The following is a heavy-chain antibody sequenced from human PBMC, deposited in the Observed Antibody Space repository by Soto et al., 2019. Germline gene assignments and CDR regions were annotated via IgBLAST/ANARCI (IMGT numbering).Heavy chain of an antibody. CDR1: GYSFTDYH. CDR3: ARGHSTDCSNGVCSFFYNHEMDV. V-gene: IGHV1-2*04. Sequence: QVQLVQSGAEVKKPGASVRVSCKASGYSFTDYHIHWVRQAPGQGLEWLGRINPKSGGTSTAQKFQGWVTMTRDRSICTVYMELTRVRSDDTAVYFCARGHSTDCSNGVCSFFYNHEMDVWGQGTTVTVSS. D-gene: IGHD2-8*01. J-gene: IGHJ6*02. CDR2: INPKSGGT.